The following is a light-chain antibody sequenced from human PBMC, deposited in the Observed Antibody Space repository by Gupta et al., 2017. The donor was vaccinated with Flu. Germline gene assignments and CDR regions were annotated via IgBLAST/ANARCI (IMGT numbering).Light chain of an antibody. CDR1: SSDIGGFDY. CDR3: CSYAGTYTFV. J-gene: IGLJ1*01. V-gene: IGLV2-11*01. CDR2: DVT. Sequence: SSDIGGFDYVSWYQLHPGKAPKLMIYDVTERPSGVSNRFSGSRSGNTASLTVSGLQADDEADYYCCSYAGTYTFVFGTGTKVTVL.